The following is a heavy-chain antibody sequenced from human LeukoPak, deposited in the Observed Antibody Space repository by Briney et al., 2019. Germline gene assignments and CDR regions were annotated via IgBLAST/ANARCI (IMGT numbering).Heavy chain of an antibody. D-gene: IGHD2-15*01. CDR2: ISSSSSTI. J-gene: IGHJ4*02. CDR3: ARAHPDCSGGDCYEGVSDY. Sequence: GGSLRLSCAASGFTFSSYSMNWVRQAPGKGLEWVSYISSSSSTIYYADSVKGRFTISRDNAKNSLSLQMNRLRAEDTAVYYCARAHPDCSGGDCYEGVSDYWGQGTLVTVSS. V-gene: IGHV3-48*04. CDR1: GFTFSSYS.